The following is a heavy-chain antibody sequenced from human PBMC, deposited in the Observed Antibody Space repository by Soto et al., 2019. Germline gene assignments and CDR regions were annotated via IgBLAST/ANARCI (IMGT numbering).Heavy chain of an antibody. CDR3: ATEGDGSGSYYYGMDV. J-gene: IGHJ6*02. V-gene: IGHV1-69*12. Sequence: QVQLVQSGAEVKKPGSSVNVSCKASGGTFSSYAITWVRQAPGQGLEWMGGIIPIFGTANYAQKFQGRVTITADESTSTAYMELSSLRSEDTAVYYCATEGDGSGSYYYGMDVWGQGTTVTVSS. CDR2: IIPIFGTA. D-gene: IGHD3-22*01. CDR1: GGTFSSYA.